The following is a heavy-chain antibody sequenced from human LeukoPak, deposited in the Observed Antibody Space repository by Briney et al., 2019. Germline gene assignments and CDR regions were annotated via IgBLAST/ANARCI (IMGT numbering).Heavy chain of an antibody. V-gene: IGHV1-18*01. Sequence: ASVKVSCKASGYTFTSYGISWVRQAPGQGLEWMGWISAYNGNTNYAQKLQGRVTMTTDTSTSTAYMELRSLRSDDTAVYYCARVPNYYDSSGYYGDWGPGTLVTVSS. CDR1: GYTFTSYG. D-gene: IGHD3-22*01. CDR3: ARVPNYYDSSGYYGD. CDR2: ISAYNGNT. J-gene: IGHJ4*02.